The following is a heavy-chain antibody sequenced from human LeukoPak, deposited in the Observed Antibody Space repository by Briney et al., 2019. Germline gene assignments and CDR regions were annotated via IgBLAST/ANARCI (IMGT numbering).Heavy chain of an antibody. J-gene: IGHJ5*02. CDR3: ARGRRAVAGTCWFDP. D-gene: IGHD6-19*01. CDR2: INHSGST. CDR1: GGSISSYY. Sequence: SETLSLTCTVSGGSISSYYWSWIRQPPGKGLEWIGEINHSGSTNYNPSLKSRVTISVDTSKNQFSLKLSSVTAADTAVYYCARGRRAVAGTCWFDPWGQGTLVTVSS. V-gene: IGHV4-34*01.